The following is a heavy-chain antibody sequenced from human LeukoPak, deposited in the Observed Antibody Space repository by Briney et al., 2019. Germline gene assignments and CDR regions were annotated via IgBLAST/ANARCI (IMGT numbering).Heavy chain of an antibody. J-gene: IGHJ5*02. D-gene: IGHD5-24*01. V-gene: IGHV1-46*01. Sequence: GASVKVSCKTFGYTFTGYWMHWVRQAPGQGPEWMGVISPSGGSTIYAQKFKGGVTLTRDMSTSTDYLELSSLRSEDTAVYYCARDNSVRDEAWWFNPWGQGTLVTVSS. CDR3: ARDNSVRDEAWWFNP. CDR1: GYTFTGYW. CDR2: ISPSGGST.